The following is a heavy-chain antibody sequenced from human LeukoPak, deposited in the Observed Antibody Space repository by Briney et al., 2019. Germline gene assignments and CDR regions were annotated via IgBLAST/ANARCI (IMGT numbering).Heavy chain of an antibody. CDR1: GSCLTSYW. Sequence: GAALQISCNGSGSCLTSYWIGGVRPLPGKGLEWMGINYPGESDTRYSPSFKGQVTISADTSISTAYLQWSSLKASDTATYYCPRVSEDTAMVNDYWGQGTLVTVSS. J-gene: IGHJ4*02. V-gene: IGHV5-51*01. CDR2: NYPGESDT. CDR3: PRVSEDTAMVNDY. D-gene: IGHD5-18*01.